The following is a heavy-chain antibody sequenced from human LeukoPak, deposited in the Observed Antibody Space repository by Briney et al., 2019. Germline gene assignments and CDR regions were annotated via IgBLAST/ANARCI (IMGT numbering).Heavy chain of an antibody. Sequence: GGSLRLSCAASGFTFSSSWMHWVRQAPGKGLVWVSRINPDGTSTSYADSVKGRFTISRDDAKNTLYLQMNSLRAEDTAVYYCVRMFSGPLDYWGQGTLVTVSS. V-gene: IGHV3-74*01. CDR3: VRMFSGPLDY. CDR2: INPDGTST. D-gene: IGHD3-10*02. J-gene: IGHJ4*02. CDR1: GFTFSSSW.